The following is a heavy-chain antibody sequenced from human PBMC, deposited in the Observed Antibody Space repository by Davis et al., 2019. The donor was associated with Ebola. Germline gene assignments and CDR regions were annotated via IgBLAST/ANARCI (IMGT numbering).Heavy chain of an antibody. CDR2: IYHSGST. D-gene: IGHD6-19*01. CDR3: ASVRQWLVPSV. J-gene: IGHJ6*02. Sequence: PGGSLRLSCAVSGGSISSSNWWSWVRQPPGKGLEWIGEIYHSGSTNYNPSLKSRVTISVDKSKNQFSLKLSSVTAADTAVYYCASVRQWLVPSVWGQGTTVTVSS. CDR1: GGSISSSNW. V-gene: IGHV4-4*02.